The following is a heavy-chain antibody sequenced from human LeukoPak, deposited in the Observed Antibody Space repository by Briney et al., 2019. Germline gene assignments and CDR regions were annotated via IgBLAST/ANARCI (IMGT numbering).Heavy chain of an antibody. Sequence: SETLSLTCTVSGGSISSSSYYWGWIRQPPGEGLEWIGSIYYSGSTYYNPSLKSRVTISVDTSKNQFSLKLSSVTAADTAVYYCARQEGGLGYCSSTSCYAFDYWGQGTLVTVSS. V-gene: IGHV4-39*01. CDR2: IYYSGST. CDR3: ARQEGGLGYCSSTSCYAFDY. D-gene: IGHD2-2*01. J-gene: IGHJ4*02. CDR1: GGSISSSSYY.